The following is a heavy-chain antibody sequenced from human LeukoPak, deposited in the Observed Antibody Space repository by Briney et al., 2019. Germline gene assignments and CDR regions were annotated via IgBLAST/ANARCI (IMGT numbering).Heavy chain of an antibody. CDR2: MNPNSGNT. V-gene: IGHV1-8*03. Sequence: GASVKVSCKASGYTFTSYDINWVRQATGQGLKWMGWMNPNSGNTGYAQKFQGRVTITTDESTSTAYMELSSLRSEDTAVYYCARVGVERPYYFDYWGQGTLVTVSS. D-gene: IGHD3-16*01. CDR1: GYTFTSYD. CDR3: ARVGVERPYYFDY. J-gene: IGHJ4*02.